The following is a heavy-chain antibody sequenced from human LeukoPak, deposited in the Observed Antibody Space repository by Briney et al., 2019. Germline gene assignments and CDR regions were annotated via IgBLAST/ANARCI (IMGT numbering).Heavy chain of an antibody. D-gene: IGHD3-16*01. CDR3: ATLGGGFRDLYN. CDR1: VYTFTSYD. CDR2: MNPNSGNT. V-gene: IGHV1-8*01. Sequence: GASVKVSCKASVYTFTSYDINWVRQATGQGLEWMGWMNPNSGNTGYAQKFQGRVTMTRNTSISTAYMELSSLRPEDTAVYYCATLGGGFRDLYNWGQGTLVTVSS. J-gene: IGHJ4*02.